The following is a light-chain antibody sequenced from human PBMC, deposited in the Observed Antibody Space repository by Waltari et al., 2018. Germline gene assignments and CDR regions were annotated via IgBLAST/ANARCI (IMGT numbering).Light chain of an antibody. CDR1: QSVSRW. V-gene: IGKV3-20*01. Sequence: CRASQSVSRWLAWYQQEPGQPPRLLIDGASSRADGIPDRFSGSGSGTDFSLTISRLEPEDSAVYYCQKYGTLPATFGQGTKVEVK. CDR2: GAS. CDR3: QKYGTLPAT. J-gene: IGKJ1*01.